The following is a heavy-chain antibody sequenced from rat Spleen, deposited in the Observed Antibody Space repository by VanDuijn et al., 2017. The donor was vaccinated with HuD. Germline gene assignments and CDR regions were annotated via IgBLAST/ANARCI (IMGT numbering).Heavy chain of an antibody. D-gene: IGHD1-11*01. CDR3: ARRTTNYGLFGY. J-gene: IGHJ2*01. CDR1: GFTFSDYY. Sequence: EVQLVESGGGLVQPGRSLTLSCAASGFTFSDYYMAWVRQAPKKGLEWVATISYDGSSTYYRDSVKGRFTISRDNAKSTLYLQMDSLRSEDTATYYCARRTTNYGLFGYWGQGVMVTVSS. CDR2: ISYDGSST. V-gene: IGHV5-7*01.